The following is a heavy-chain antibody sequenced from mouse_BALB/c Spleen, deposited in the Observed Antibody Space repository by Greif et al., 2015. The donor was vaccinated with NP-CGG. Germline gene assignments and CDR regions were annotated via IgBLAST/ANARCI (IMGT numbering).Heavy chain of an antibody. Sequence: VQRVESGAELAKPGASVKMSCKASGYTFTSHWMHWVKQRPGQGLEWIGYINPSTGYTEYNQKFKDKATLTADKSSSTAYMQLSSLTSEDSAVYYCARGGWPFAYWGQGTLVTVSA. D-gene: IGHD1-1*02. V-gene: IGHV1-7*01. J-gene: IGHJ3*01. CDR3: ARGGWPFAY. CDR2: INPSTGYT. CDR1: GYTFTSHW.